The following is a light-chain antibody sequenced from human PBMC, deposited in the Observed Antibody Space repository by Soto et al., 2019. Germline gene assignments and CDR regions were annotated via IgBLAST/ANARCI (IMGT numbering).Light chain of an antibody. J-gene: IGKJ3*01. CDR2: GAS. CDR1: QSVSSN. Sequence: EIALTQSPGTLSVSPGERATLSCRASQSVSSNLAWYQQKPGQAPRLLIYGASSRATGIPDRFSGSGFGTDFTRTISRLEPEDFAVYYCQHYDISLFAFGPGTKVDIK. V-gene: IGKV3-20*01. CDR3: QHYDISLFA.